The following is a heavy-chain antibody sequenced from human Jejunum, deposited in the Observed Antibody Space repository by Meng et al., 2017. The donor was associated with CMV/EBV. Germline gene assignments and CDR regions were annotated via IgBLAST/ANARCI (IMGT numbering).Heavy chain of an antibody. V-gene: IGHV1-8*01. CDR2: VNPSSGNT. J-gene: IGHJ4*02. CDR1: GYTFTSSD. CDR3: ARVPAGYYYGDF. D-gene: IGHD3-10*01. Sequence: QVQLGQSGAEVKKPGASVTVPCKASGYTFTSSDINWVRQAPGQGLEWMGWVNPSSGNTGYAQTFQGRVTMPRNTSTSTVYVEVSSLTSDDTAVYYCARVPAGYYYGDFWGQGTLVTVSS.